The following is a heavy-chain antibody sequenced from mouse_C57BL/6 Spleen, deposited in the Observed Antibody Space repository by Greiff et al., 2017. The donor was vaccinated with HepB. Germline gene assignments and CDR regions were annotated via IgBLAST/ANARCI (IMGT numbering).Heavy chain of an antibody. CDR1: GYTFTDYY. CDR3: AYDGYSY. J-gene: IGHJ2*01. V-gene: IGHV1-26*01. CDR2: INPNNGGT. Sequence: VQLQQSGPELVKPGASVKISCKASGYTFTDYYMNWVKQSHGKSLEWIGDINPNNGGTSYNQKFKGKATLTVDKSSSTAYMELRSLTSEDSAVYYCAYDGYSYWGQGTTLTVSS. D-gene: IGHD2-3*01.